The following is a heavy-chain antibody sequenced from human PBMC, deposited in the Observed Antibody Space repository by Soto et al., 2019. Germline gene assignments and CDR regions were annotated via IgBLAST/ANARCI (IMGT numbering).Heavy chain of an antibody. CDR3: AKDLLPLPATIFGVVSYFDY. CDR1: GFKFRTYT. V-gene: IGHV3-21*06. CDR2: ISSTSTYI. D-gene: IGHD3-3*01. Sequence: GGSLRLSCAASGFKFRTYTMNWVRQAPGKGLEWLSSISSTSTYIYYADSVKGRFTTSRDSAENSLYLQMNSLRVEDTAVYYCAKDLLPLPATIFGVVSYFDYWGQGTLVTVSS. J-gene: IGHJ4*02.